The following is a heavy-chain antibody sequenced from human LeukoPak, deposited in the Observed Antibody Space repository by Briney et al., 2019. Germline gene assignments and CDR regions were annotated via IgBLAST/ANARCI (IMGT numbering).Heavy chain of an antibody. Sequence: PGGSLRLSCAASGFTFDDYAMQWVRHAPGRGLEGVSGIRWNRGSIGYADSVKGRFTISRDNAKNSLYLQMNSLRAEDTALYYCAKDRREVYYDSSGYPTGAFDIWGQGTMVTVS. CDR3: AKDRREVYYDSSGYPTGAFDI. V-gene: IGHV3-9*01. CDR2: IRWNRGSI. CDR1: GFTFDDYA. J-gene: IGHJ3*02. D-gene: IGHD3-22*01.